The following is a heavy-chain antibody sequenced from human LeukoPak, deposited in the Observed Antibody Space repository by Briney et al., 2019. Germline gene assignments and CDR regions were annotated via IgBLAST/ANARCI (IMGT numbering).Heavy chain of an antibody. J-gene: IGHJ3*02. D-gene: IGHD4-17*01. Sequence: GGSLRLSCAASGFTFSDYYMSWTRPAPGKGLEWVSYISSSGSTIYYADSVKGRFTISRDNAKNSLYLQMNSLRAEDTAVYYCARDGDYAVAFDIWGQGTMVTVSS. CDR3: ARDGDYAVAFDI. CDR2: ISSSGSTI. V-gene: IGHV3-11*01. CDR1: GFTFSDYY.